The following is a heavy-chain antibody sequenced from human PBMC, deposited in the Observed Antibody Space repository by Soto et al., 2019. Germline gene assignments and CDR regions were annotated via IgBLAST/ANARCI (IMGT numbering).Heavy chain of an antibody. J-gene: IGHJ3*02. CDR1: RGSISSYY. CDR2: IHNSGDT. CDR3: ARSDCSGGSCYVNVFDI. Sequence: SETLSLTCTVSRGSISSYYWSWIRQPPGKVLEWIGYIHNSGDTNYNPSLKSRVTISVDTSKNHFSLKMSSVTAADTAVYYCARSDCSGGSCYVNVFDIWGQGTMVTVSS. D-gene: IGHD2-15*01. V-gene: IGHV4-59*01.